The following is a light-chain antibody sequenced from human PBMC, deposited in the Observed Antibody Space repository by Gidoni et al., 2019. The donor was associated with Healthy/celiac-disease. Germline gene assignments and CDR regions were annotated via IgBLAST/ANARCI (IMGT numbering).Light chain of an antibody. Sequence: EIVMTQSPATLSVSPGERATLSCRASQSVSSNLAWYQQKPGQAPRLRISGASTRATGIPARFSGSGSGTEFTLTISSLQSEDFAVYYCQQYNNWPPRTFGQGTKVEIK. V-gene: IGKV3-15*01. CDR1: QSVSSN. CDR3: QQYNNWPPRT. J-gene: IGKJ1*01. CDR2: GAS.